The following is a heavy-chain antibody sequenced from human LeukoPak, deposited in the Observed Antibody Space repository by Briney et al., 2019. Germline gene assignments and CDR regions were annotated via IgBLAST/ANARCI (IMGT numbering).Heavy chain of an antibody. J-gene: IGHJ6*02. CDR2: ISAYNGNT. V-gene: IGHV1-18*01. CDR1: GYTFTSYG. D-gene: IGHD2-2*01. CDR3: AREPYCSSTSCYEGTYPDYYYYGMDV. Sequence: ASVKVSCKASGYTFTSYGISWVRQAPGQGLEWMGWISAYNGNTNYAQKLQGRVTVTTDTSTSTAYMELRSLRSDDTAVYYCAREPYCSSTSCYEGTYPDYYYYGMDVWGQGTTVTVSS.